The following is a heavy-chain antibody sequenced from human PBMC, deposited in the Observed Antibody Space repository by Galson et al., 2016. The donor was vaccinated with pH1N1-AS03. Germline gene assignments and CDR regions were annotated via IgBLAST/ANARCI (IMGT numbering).Heavy chain of an antibody. D-gene: IGHD6-13*01. Sequence: PALVKPTQTLTLTCTFSGFSLNTDGMRVSWIRQPPGKALEWLARIDWDDDKFYRTSLKTRLTISKDTSKNQVVITLTNVGPVDTATYYCGLTGIAATGYFDYWGQGTLVTVSS. CDR2: IDWDDDK. CDR3: GLTGIAATGYFDY. CDR1: GFSLNTDGMR. V-gene: IGHV2-70*04. J-gene: IGHJ4*02.